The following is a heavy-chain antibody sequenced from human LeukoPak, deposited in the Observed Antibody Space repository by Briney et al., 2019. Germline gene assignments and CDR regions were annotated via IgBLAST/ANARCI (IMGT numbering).Heavy chain of an antibody. V-gene: IGHV1-2*02. CDR1: GYTFTGYY. D-gene: IGHD3-9*01. CDR2: INPNSGGT. J-gene: IGHJ5*02. Sequence: ASVKVSCKASGYTFTGYYMHWVRQAPGQGLEWMGWINPNSGGTNYAQKFQGRVTMTRDTSIGTAYMELSRLRSDDTAVYYCARVGGYDILTGYFENWFDPWGQGTLVTVSS. CDR3: ARVGGYDILTGYFENWFDP.